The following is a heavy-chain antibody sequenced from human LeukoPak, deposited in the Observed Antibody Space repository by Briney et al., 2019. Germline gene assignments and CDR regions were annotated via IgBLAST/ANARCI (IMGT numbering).Heavy chain of an antibody. Sequence: PGGSLRLSCAASGFTFSTYAMRWVRQAPGKGLEWVSAISGSGGSTNYADSVKGRFTISRDNSKNTLYLQMNSLRAEDTAVYYCAKVFSYDSGGYYDYWGQGTLVTVSS. CDR1: GFTFSTYA. D-gene: IGHD3-22*01. J-gene: IGHJ4*02. CDR3: AKVFSYDSGGYYDY. V-gene: IGHV3-23*01. CDR2: ISGSGGST.